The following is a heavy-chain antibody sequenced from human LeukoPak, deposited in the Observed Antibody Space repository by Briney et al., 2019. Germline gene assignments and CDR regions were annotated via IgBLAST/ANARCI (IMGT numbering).Heavy chain of an antibody. CDR2: INHSGST. J-gene: IGHJ5*02. D-gene: IGHD2-2*01. Sequence: PSETLSLTCAVYGGSFSGYYWSWIRQPPGKGLEWIGEINHSGSTNYNPSLKSRVTISVDTSKNQFSLKLSSVTAADMAVYYCARVGRGYCSSTSCRRRGWFDPWGQGTLVTVSS. V-gene: IGHV4-34*01. CDR3: ARVGRGYCSSTSCRRRGWFDP. CDR1: GGSFSGYY.